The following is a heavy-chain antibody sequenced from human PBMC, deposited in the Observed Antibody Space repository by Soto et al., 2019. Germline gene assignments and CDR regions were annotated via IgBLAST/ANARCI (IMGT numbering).Heavy chain of an antibody. CDR1: GYTFTSYD. Sequence: GASVKVSCKASGYTFTSYDINWVRQATGQGLEWMGWMNPNSGNTGYAQKFQGRVTMTTDTSTSTAYMELRSLRSDDTAVYYCARGLGIAVADTEFDYWGQGTLVTVSS. CDR3: ARGLGIAVADTEFDY. V-gene: IGHV1-8*01. J-gene: IGHJ4*02. D-gene: IGHD6-19*01. CDR2: MNPNSGNT.